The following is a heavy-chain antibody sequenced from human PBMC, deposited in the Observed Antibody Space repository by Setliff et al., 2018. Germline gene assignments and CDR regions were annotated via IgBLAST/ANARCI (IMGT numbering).Heavy chain of an antibody. CDR2: ISSSSSYI. J-gene: IGHJ5*02. CDR1: GFTFSSYS. V-gene: IGHV3-21*01. Sequence: GGSLRLSCAASGFTFSSYSMNWVRQAPGKGLEWVSSISSSSSYIYYADSVKGRFTISRDNAKNSLYLQMNSLRAEDTAVYYCARRGERFFNWFDPWGQGTLVTVS. D-gene: IGHD2-21*01. CDR3: ARRGERFFNWFDP.